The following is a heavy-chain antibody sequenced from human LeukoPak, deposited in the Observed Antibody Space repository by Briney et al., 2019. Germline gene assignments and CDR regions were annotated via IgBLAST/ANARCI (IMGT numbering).Heavy chain of an antibody. V-gene: IGHV3-7*01. CDR1: GFIFSGSW. CDR3: TSWGDTTAEYFQR. Sequence: PGGSLRLSCTASGFIFSGSWMAWIRQAPGKGLEWVAIIKKDGSEKYYVDSMKGRFTISRDNAQNSMYLQMNSLRVEDTAVYYCTSWGDTTAEYFQRWGQGTLVTVSS. CDR2: IKKDGSEK. J-gene: IGHJ1*01. D-gene: IGHD2-21*02.